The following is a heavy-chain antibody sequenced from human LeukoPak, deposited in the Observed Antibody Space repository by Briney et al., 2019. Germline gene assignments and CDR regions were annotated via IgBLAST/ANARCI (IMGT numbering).Heavy chain of an antibody. CDR1: GYTFTSYY. CDR2: INPSGGST. CDR3: AREGPSDGDYVAPTFDY. J-gene: IGHJ4*02. V-gene: IGHV1-46*01. D-gene: IGHD4-17*01. Sequence: ALVKVSCKASGYTFTSYYMHWVRQAPGQGLEWMGIINPSGGSTSYAQKFQGRVTMTRDTSTSTVYMELSSLRSEDAAVYYCAREGPSDGDYVAPTFDYWGQGTLVTVSS.